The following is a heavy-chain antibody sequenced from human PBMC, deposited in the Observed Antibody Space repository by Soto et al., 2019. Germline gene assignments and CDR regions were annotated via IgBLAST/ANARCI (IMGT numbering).Heavy chain of an antibody. D-gene: IGHD3-10*01. CDR3: AKDLIVVTLGYSDWFGELQWHRNY. V-gene: IGHV3-23*01. Sequence: QPGGSLRLSCAASGFTFSSYAMSWVRQAPGKGLEWVSAISGSGGSTYYADSVKGRFTISRDNSKNTLYLQMNSLRAEDTAVYYCAKDLIVVTLGYSDWFGELQWHRNYWGQGTLVTVSS. CDR2: ISGSGGST. J-gene: IGHJ4*02. CDR1: GFTFSSYA.